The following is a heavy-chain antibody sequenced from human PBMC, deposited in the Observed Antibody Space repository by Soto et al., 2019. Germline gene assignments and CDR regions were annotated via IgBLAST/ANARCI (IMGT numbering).Heavy chain of an antibody. CDR3: ARDYYYDSSVSLDF. CDR2: INAGNGNT. J-gene: IGHJ4*02. V-gene: IGHV1-3*01. CDR1: GYTFTNYA. D-gene: IGHD3-22*01. Sequence: EASVKVSCKASGYTFTNYAMHWVSQAPGQRLEWMGWINAGNGNTKYSQKFQGRVTITRDTSASTAFMELGSLRSEDTAVYYCARDYYYDSSVSLDFWGQGTLVTVSS.